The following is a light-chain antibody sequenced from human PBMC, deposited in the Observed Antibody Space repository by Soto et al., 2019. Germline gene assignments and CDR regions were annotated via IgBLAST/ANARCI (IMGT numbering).Light chain of an antibody. V-gene: IGKV2D-29*01. Sequence: DIVMTQTPLSLSVTPGQPASISCKSSQNLLHTDGKTYFYWYLQKPGQTPQLLIYGISNRFSGVPDRFSGSGSGTTFTLKISRVEAEDVGFYYYMQRIQPPFTFGGGTKVEIK. CDR1: QNLLHTDGKTY. CDR3: MQRIQPPFT. CDR2: GIS. J-gene: IGKJ4*01.